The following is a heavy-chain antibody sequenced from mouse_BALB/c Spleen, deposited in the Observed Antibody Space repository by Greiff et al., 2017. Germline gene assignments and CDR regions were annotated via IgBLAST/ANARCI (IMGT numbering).Heavy chain of an antibody. J-gene: IGHJ3*01. CDR3: ARGDYYGNAWFAY. V-gene: IGHV3-6*02. Sequence: ESGPGLVKPSQSLSLTCSVTGYSITSGYYWNWIRQFPGNKLEWMGYISYDGSNYYNPSIKNRISITRDNPKNQLFLQLNSVTTEDTATYFCARGDYYGNAWFAYWGQGTLVTVSA. CDR2: ISYDGSN. D-gene: IGHD2-1*01. CDR1: GYSITSGYY.